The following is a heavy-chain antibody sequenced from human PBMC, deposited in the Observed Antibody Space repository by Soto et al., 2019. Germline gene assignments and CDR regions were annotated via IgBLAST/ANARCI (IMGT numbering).Heavy chain of an antibody. V-gene: IGHV3-30*04. CDR2: ISNDGRGK. Sequence: GGSLRLSCAASGFTFTTYAIHWGRQAPGKGLEWVAVISNDGRGKYYADSVKGRFTISRDNSKNTLYLQMNSLRSDDTAVYYCARDQCFGGGRSCYYFDFWGQGTLVTV. D-gene: IGHD2-15*01. CDR3: ARDQCFGGGRSCYYFDF. CDR1: GFTFTTYA. J-gene: IGHJ4*02.